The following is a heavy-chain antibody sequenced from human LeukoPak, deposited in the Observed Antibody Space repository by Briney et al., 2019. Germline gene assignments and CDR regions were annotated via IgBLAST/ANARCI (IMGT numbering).Heavy chain of an antibody. J-gene: IGHJ4*02. Sequence: GASVKVSCKASEFTFTDYYMHWVRQAPGQGLEWMGWIHPKSGGTHYAQKFQGRVTMTRDTSISTAYMELSRLRPDDTAVYYCARDSEAAAGLSFDYWGQGTPVTVSS. CDR3: ARDSEAAAGLSFDY. D-gene: IGHD6-13*01. V-gene: IGHV1-2*02. CDR2: IHPKSGGT. CDR1: EFTFTDYY.